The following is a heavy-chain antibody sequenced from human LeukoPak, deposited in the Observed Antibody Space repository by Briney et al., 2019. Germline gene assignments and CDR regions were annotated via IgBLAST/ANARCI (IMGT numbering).Heavy chain of an antibody. CDR2: IKSKTDGGTT. CDR3: ATVAGNYLYYYMDV. Sequence: PGESLRLSCAASGFTFTNAWMSWVRQAPGKGLEWVGRIKSKTDGGTTDYATPVKGRFTISRDVSKNTLYLQMSSLKTEDTAVYYCATVAGNYLYYYMDVWGKGTTVTVSS. V-gene: IGHV3-15*01. D-gene: IGHD3-10*01. J-gene: IGHJ6*03. CDR1: GFTFTNAW.